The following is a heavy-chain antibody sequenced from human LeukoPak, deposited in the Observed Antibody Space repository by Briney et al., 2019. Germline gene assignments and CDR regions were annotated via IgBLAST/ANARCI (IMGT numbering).Heavy chain of an antibody. CDR2: IYHSGST. CDR1: GGSISSGGYA. D-gene: IGHD3-10*01. V-gene: IGHV4-30-2*01. CDR3: ARGLAGSGSYNFDY. J-gene: IGHJ4*02. Sequence: KPSQTLSLTCAVSGGSISSGGYAWSWLRQPPGKGLGWIGYIYHSGSTYYNPSLKSRVTISVDRSKNQFSLKLSSVTAADTAVYYCARGLAGSGSYNFDYWGQGTLVTVSS.